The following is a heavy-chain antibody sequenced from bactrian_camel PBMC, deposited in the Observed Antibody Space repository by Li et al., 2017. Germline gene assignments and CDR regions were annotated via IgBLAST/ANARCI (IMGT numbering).Heavy chain of an antibody. Sequence: VQLVESGGGLVQPGGSLRLSCAASGGTFSSYYMNWVRQAPGKGLEWVSGINNAGSNTYYADSVKGRFTISRANAKNSVYLQMSNLKSEDTGVYYVAMNFGYWGHGTQVTVS. J-gene: IGHJ6*01. CDR3: AMNFGY. V-gene: IGHV3-2*01. D-gene: IGHD3*01. CDR2: INNAGSNT. CDR1: GGTFSSYY.